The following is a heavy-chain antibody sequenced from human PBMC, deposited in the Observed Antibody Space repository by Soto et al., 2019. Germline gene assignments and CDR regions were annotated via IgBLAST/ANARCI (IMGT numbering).Heavy chain of an antibody. Sequence: GSLRLSCTASGFSFSSYTMNWVRQAPGKGLQWVASITNRGTHTYSADSVKGRFTISRDNDKNSLYLQMNNLRAEDTATYYCTRAHEVAWFDSWGLGTLVTVSS. D-gene: IGHD2-15*01. V-gene: IGHV3-21*06. J-gene: IGHJ5*01. CDR1: GFSFSSYT. CDR2: ITNRGTHT. CDR3: TRAHEVAWFDS.